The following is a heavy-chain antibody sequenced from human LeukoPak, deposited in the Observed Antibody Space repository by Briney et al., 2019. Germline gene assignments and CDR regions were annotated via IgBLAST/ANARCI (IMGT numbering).Heavy chain of an antibody. Sequence: ASVKVSCKASGYTFTGYYMHWVRQAPGQGLEWMGWINPNGGGTNYAQKFQGRVTMTRDTSISTAYMELSRLRSDDTAVYYCARVGAPSEYGPGDYFDYWGQGTLVTVSS. CDR3: ARVGAPSEYGPGDYFDY. D-gene: IGHD2/OR15-2a*01. V-gene: IGHV1-2*02. CDR1: GYTFTGYY. CDR2: INPNGGGT. J-gene: IGHJ4*02.